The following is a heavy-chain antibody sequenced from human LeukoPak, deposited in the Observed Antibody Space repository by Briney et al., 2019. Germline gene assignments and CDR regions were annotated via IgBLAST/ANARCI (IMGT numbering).Heavy chain of an antibody. D-gene: IGHD2-8*01. J-gene: IGHJ4*02. Sequence: SVKVSCKASGGTFSRYAISWVRQAPGQGLEWMGRIIPIFGTANYAQKFQGRVTITADESTSTAYMELSSLRSEDTAVYYCASTLGYCTNGVCYKRRYFGYWGQGTLVTVSS. CDR3: ASTLGYCTNGVCYKRRYFGY. V-gene: IGHV1-69*13. CDR1: GGTFSRYA. CDR2: IIPIFGTA.